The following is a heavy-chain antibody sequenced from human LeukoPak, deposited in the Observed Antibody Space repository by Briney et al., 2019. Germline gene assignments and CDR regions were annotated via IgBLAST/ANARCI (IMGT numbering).Heavy chain of an antibody. CDR1: GYSFTNYW. V-gene: IGHV5-51*01. D-gene: IGHD6-13*01. J-gene: IGHJ4*02. Sequence: GESLKISCKGSGYSFTNYWIGWVRQMPGKGLEWMGIISPDGSDTRYSPSFQGQVTTSADKSITTAYPQWSSLKASDTAMYYCARLTSSWSFDYWGQGTLVTVSS. CDR2: ISPDGSDT. CDR3: ARLTSSWSFDY.